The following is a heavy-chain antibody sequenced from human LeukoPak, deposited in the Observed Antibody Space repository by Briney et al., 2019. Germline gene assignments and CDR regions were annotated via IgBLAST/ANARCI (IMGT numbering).Heavy chain of an antibody. CDR1: GGTFSSYA. J-gene: IGHJ3*02. CDR2: IIPIFGTA. Sequence: SVKVSCKASGGTFSSYAISWVRQAPGQGLEWMGGIIPIFGTANYAQKFQGRVTITTDESTSTAYMELSSLRSEDTAVYYCARWTPGEGDAFDIWGQGTMVTVSS. D-gene: IGHD7-27*01. CDR3: ARWTPGEGDAFDI. V-gene: IGHV1-69*05.